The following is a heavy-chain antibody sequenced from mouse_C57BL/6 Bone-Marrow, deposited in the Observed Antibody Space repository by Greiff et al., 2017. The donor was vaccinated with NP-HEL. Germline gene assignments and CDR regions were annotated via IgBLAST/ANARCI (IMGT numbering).Heavy chain of an antibody. J-gene: IGHJ2*01. D-gene: IGHD2-2*01. CDR3: ASDEIYYGYYYDY. Sequence: QVQLQQPGAELVRPGSSVKLSCKASGYTFTSYWMHWVKQRPIQGLEWIGNIDPYDSETHYNQKFKDKATLTVDTSSSTAYMQLSSLTSEDSAVYYCASDEIYYGYYYDYYGRGTTLTVSS. CDR2: IDPYDSET. CDR1: GYTFTSYW. V-gene: IGHV1-52*01.